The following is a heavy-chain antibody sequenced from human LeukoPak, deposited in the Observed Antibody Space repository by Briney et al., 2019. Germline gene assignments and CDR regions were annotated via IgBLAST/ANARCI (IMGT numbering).Heavy chain of an antibody. CDR2: ISGSGGST. CDR3: ARAGIYDILTGYFDY. V-gene: IGHV3-23*01. D-gene: IGHD3-9*01. J-gene: IGHJ4*02. Sequence: PGGSLRLSCAASGFTFSSYAMSWVRQAPGKGLEWVSAISGSGGSTYYADSVKGRFTISRDNAKNSLYLQMNSLRAEDTAVYYCARAGIYDILTGYFDYWGQGTLVTVSS. CDR1: GFTFSSYA.